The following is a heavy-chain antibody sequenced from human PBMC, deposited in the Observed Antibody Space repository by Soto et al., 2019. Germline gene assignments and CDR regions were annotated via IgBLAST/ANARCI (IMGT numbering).Heavy chain of an antibody. CDR2: IYDGGRT. CDR1: GGSISTVDYW. J-gene: IGHJ4*02. D-gene: IGHD7-27*01. CDR3: ARGPSGDKVDS. Sequence: QVQLQESGPGLVKPSQTLSLTCTVSGGSISTVDYWWSWIRQSPDMGLEWIGHIYDGGRTYNNPSLESRVTLSVDTSKSQPSLTLSSVSAADTAVYYCARGPSGDKVDSWGQGTLFTVSS. V-gene: IGHV4-30-4*01.